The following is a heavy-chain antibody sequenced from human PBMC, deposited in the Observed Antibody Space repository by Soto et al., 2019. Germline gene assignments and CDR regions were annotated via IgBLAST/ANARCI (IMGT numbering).Heavy chain of an antibody. CDR2: ISYDGSNK. CDR1: GFTFSTYA. D-gene: IGHD3-3*01. J-gene: IGHJ4*02. V-gene: IGHV3-30-3*01. Sequence: GGSLRLSCAASGFTFSTYAMHWVRQAPGKGLEWVAVISYDGSNKYYADSVKGRFTISRDNSKNTLYLQMNSLRAEDTAVYYCARDKRDLRFLEWSYYFDYWGQGTLVTVSS. CDR3: ARDKRDLRFLEWSYYFDY.